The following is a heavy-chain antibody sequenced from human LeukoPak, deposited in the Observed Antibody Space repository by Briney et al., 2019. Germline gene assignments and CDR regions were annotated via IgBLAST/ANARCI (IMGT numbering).Heavy chain of an antibody. D-gene: IGHD1-26*01. CDR2: IYYSGST. Sequence: SETLSLTCTVSGGSISSYYWSWIRQPPGKGLEWIGYIYYSGSTNYNPSLKSRVTISVDTSKNQFSLKLSSVTAADTAVYYCARLGRYGRNPLNYYYYYGMDVWGQETTVTVSS. V-gene: IGHV4-59*08. J-gene: IGHJ6*02. CDR1: GGSISSYY. CDR3: ARLGRYGRNPLNYYYYYGMDV.